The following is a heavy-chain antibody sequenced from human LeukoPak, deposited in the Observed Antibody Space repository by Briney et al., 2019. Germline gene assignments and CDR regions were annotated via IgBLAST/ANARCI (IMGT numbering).Heavy chain of an antibody. CDR1: GYTFTSYG. Sequence: GASVKVSCKASGYTFTSYGISWVRQAPGQGLEWMGWISAYNGNTNYAQKLQGRVTMTTDTSTSTAYMELRSLRSDDTAVYCCARGYYYDSSTKPFDYWGQGTLVTVSS. J-gene: IGHJ4*02. CDR2: ISAYNGNT. D-gene: IGHD3-22*01. V-gene: IGHV1-18*01. CDR3: ARGYYYDSSTKPFDY.